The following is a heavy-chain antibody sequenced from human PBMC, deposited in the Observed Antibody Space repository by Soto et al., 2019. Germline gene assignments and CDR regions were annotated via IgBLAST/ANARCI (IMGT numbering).Heavy chain of an antibody. CDR1: GFIFKNYG. CDR3: TKGCGRGFDLCDS. CDR2: ISEDGSSK. Sequence: QVQVVESGGGVAQPGRSLRLSCTVSGFIFKNYGMQWVRQAPGKGLEWVAVISEDGSSKYYADSVKGRFTISRDNSENTVYLQMNSLRAEDTAVYYCTKGCGRGFDLCDSGGQGTLVTVSS. J-gene: IGHJ4*02. V-gene: IGHV3-30*18. D-gene: IGHD5-12*01.